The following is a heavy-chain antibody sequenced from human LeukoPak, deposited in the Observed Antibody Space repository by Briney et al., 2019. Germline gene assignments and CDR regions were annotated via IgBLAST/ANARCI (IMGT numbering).Heavy chain of an antibody. V-gene: IGHV3-23*01. Sequence: PGESLRLSCAASGFTFSSYAMNWVRQAPGKGLEWVSAISGSGGSAYYADSVKGRFTISRDNSKNTLYLQMNSLRAEDTAVYYFAKSPIGYYDSCGYYWLLYWGQGTLVTVSS. J-gene: IGHJ4*02. CDR2: ISGSGGSA. CDR1: GFTFSSYA. CDR3: AKSPIGYYDSCGYYWLLY. D-gene: IGHD3-22*01.